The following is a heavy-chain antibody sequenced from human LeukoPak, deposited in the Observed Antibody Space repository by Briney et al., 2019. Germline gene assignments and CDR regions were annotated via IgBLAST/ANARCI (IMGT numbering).Heavy chain of an antibody. V-gene: IGHV4-38-2*02. J-gene: IGHJ5*02. CDR2: IYHSGST. Sequence: SETLSLTCSVSGGSIRSYYWGWIRQPPGKGLEWIGSIYHSGSTYYNPSLKSRVTISVDTSKNQFSLKLSSVTAADTAVYYCARVPYCSGGSCRHQNWFDPWGQGTLVTVSS. D-gene: IGHD2-15*01. CDR1: GGSIRSYY. CDR3: ARVPYCSGGSCRHQNWFDP.